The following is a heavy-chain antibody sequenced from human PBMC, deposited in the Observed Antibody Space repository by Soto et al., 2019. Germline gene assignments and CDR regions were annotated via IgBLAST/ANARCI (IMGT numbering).Heavy chain of an antibody. J-gene: IGHJ4*02. CDR2: ISPKSTYR. Sequence: GGSLRLSCATSGFPFSDYYMSWIRQAPGKGLEWLSHISPKSTYRNYADSVKGRFTISRDNTKSSLFLQMSSLGVEDTAVYYCARGGGGGLFEHWGQGVLVTVSS. D-gene: IGHD2-21*01. CDR1: GFPFSDYY. V-gene: IGHV3-11*06. CDR3: ARGGGGGLFEH.